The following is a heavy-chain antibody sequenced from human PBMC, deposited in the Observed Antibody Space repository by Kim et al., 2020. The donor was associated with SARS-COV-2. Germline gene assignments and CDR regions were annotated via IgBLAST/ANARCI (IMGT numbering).Heavy chain of an antibody. V-gene: IGHV3-21*01. D-gene: IGHD2-2*01. Sequence: YPDSLKGRCTGSRDNAESSLYLQMTSLRAEDSAVYYCARDLSSSTSCYYYWGQGTLVTVSS. J-gene: IGHJ4*02. CDR3: ARDLSSSTSCYYY.